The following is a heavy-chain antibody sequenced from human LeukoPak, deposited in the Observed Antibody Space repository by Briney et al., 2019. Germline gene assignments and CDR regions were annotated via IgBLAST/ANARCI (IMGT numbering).Heavy chain of an antibody. Sequence: PGGSLRLSCAASGFTFSTFAMTWVRQAPGKGLEWDSGLRGSGDSTYYADSVKGRFTISRDNSKNTLYLQMNNLRAEDTAVYYCAKLYFGYNYGFFDYWGQGTLVTVSS. CDR2: LRGSGDST. D-gene: IGHD5-18*01. CDR1: GFTFSTFA. J-gene: IGHJ4*02. V-gene: IGHV3-23*01. CDR3: AKLYFGYNYGFFDY.